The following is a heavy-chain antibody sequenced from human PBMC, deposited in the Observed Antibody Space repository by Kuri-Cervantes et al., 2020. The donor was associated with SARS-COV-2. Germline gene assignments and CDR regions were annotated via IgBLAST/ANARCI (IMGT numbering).Heavy chain of an antibody. CDR1: GGVFTSYA. CDR2: IVPLRGIA. V-gene: IGHV1-69*10. J-gene: IGHJ6*02. D-gene: IGHD2-21*01. Sequence: SVKVSCKASGGVFTSYAISWVRQAPGQGLEWMGGIVPLRGIANYAQKFQGRVKISADSSTRTAYMELSSLSSDDRAVYYCAREVVVVSPISNPPYYYGMDVWGQGTAVTVSS. CDR3: AREVVVVSPISNPPYYYGMDV.